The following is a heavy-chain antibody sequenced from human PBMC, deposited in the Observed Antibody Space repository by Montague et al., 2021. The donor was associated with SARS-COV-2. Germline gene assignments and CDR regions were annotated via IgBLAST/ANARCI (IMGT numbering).Heavy chain of an antibody. V-gene: IGHV4-31*03. Sequence: TLSLTCTVSGGSISSGGYYWSWIRQHPGKGLEWIGYIYYSGSTYYNPSLKSRVTISVDTSKNQFSLKLSSVTAADTAVYYCARARIVVVITDAFDIWSKETMVTVSS. CDR3: ARARIVVVITDAFDI. CDR1: GGSISSGGYY. J-gene: IGHJ3*02. D-gene: IGHD3-22*01. CDR2: IYYSGST.